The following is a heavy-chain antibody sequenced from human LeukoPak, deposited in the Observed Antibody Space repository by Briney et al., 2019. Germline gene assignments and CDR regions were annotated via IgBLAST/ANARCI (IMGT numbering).Heavy chain of an antibody. CDR2: ISGNGGST. J-gene: IGHJ4*02. Sequence: GGSLRLSCAASGFTFSSYAMSWVRQAPGKGLEWVSAISGNGGSTYYADSVKGRFTISRDNSKNTLYLQMNSLRAEDTAVYYCAKGGEWELLVRWGQGTLVTVSS. CDR1: GFTFSSYA. CDR3: AKGGEWELLVR. D-gene: IGHD1-26*01. V-gene: IGHV3-23*01.